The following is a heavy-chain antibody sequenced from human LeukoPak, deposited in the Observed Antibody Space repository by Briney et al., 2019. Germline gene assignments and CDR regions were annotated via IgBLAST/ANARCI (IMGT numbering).Heavy chain of an antibody. J-gene: IGHJ6*03. CDR2: IYCRGST. Sequence: PSETLSLTCTVSGGSISSSSYYWGWTRQPPGKGLECIGSIYCRGSTYYDPSLKSRVTISVDTSKSQFSLKLSSVTAADTAVYYCARAPNSGSYWPYYYYYMDVWSKGTTVTVSS. V-gene: IGHV4-39*07. CDR3: ARAPNSGSYWPYYYYYMDV. CDR1: GGSISSSSYY. D-gene: IGHD1-26*01.